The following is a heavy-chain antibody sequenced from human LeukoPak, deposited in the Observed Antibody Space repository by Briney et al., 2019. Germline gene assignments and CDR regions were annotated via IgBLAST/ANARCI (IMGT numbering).Heavy chain of an antibody. CDR1: GFTFSKYA. J-gene: IGHJ4*02. Sequence: GGSLRLSCAASGFTFSKYAMSWVRQVPEKGLEWVSGISGSGGSTYYADSVKGRFTISRDNSKNTLYLQMNSLRAEDTAVYYCANPRDFWSGYPEGGDYWGQGTLVTVSS. V-gene: IGHV3-23*01. CDR3: ANPRDFWSGYPEGGDY. D-gene: IGHD3-3*01. CDR2: ISGSGGST.